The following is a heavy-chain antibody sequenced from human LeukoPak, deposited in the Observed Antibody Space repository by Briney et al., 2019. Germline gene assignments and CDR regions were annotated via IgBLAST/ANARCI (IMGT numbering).Heavy chain of an antibody. D-gene: IGHD6-13*01. CDR1: GGSISSYY. CDR3: ARLRNSHSSSWYENSFDY. J-gene: IGHJ4*02. Sequence: SETLSLTCTVSGGSISSYYWSGIRQPPGKGLEWTGYSYYSGSTNYNPSLKSRVTISVDTSKNQFSLKLSSVTAADTAVYYCARLRNSHSSSWYENSFDYWGQGTLVTVSS. V-gene: IGHV4-59*08. CDR2: SYYSGST.